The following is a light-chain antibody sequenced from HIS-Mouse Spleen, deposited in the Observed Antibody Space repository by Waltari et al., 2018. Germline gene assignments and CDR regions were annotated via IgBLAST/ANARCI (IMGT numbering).Light chain of an antibody. J-gene: IGLJ1*01. V-gene: IGLV2-14*03. CDR2: DVS. CDR1: SSDVGGYNY. CDR3: SSYTSSSTYV. Sequence: QSALTQPASVSGSPGQSITISCPGTSSDVGGYNYVSWYQQHPGKAPKLMIYDVSNPPSGVSNRFSGPKSGNTASLTISGLQAEDEADYYCSSYTSSSTYVFGTGTKVTVL.